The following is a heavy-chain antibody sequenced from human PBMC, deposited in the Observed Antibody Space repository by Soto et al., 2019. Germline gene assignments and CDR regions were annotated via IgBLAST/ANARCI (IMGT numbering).Heavy chain of an antibody. CDR3: ASRKRYYLLGCYNPYYYGMDV. Sequence: ASVKVSCKASGYTFTSYYMHWVRQAPGQGLEWMGIINPSGGSTSYAQKFQGRVTMTRDTSTSTVYMELSSLRSEDTAVYYCASRKRYYLLGCYNPYYYGMDVWGQGTTVTVSS. V-gene: IGHV1-46*01. CDR2: INPSGGST. CDR1: GYTFTSYY. J-gene: IGHJ6*02. D-gene: IGHD3-10*01.